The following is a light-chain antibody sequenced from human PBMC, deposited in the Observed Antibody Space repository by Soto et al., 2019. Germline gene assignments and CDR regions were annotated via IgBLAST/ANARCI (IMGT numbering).Light chain of an antibody. J-gene: IGKJ4*01. CDR2: AAS. V-gene: IGKV1-9*01. Sequence: DIQLTQSPSFLSASFGDRVTISCRASQGISSYLAWYQHKPGKAPNLLISAASTLQSGVPSRFSGSGSGTEFTLTISSLPPEDFATYYCQQLNSYPLSFGGGTKVDIK. CDR1: QGISSY. CDR3: QQLNSYPLS.